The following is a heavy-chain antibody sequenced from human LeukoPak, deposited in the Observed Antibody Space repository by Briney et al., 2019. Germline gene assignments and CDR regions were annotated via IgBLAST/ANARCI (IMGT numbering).Heavy chain of an antibody. Sequence: GGSLRLSCAASGFTFSSYAMSWVRQAPGKGLEWVSAISGSGGSTYYADSVKGRFTISRDNSKNTLYLQMNSLRAEDTAVYYCAKTVHFWSGYLWDYWGQGTLVTVSS. CDR3: AKTVHFWSGYLWDY. CDR2: ISGSGGST. CDR1: GFTFSSYA. V-gene: IGHV3-23*01. J-gene: IGHJ4*02. D-gene: IGHD3-3*02.